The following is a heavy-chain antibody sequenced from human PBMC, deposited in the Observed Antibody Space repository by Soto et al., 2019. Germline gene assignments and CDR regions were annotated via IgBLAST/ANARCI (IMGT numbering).Heavy chain of an antibody. Sequence: RRLSCAASGFTFSSYWMSWVRQAPGKGLEWVANIKQDGSEKYYVDSVKGRFTISRDNAKNSLYLQMNSLRAEDTAVYYCARGRLIVLMVYAVPDAFDFWGQGTMVTVSS. CDR1: GFTFSSYW. V-gene: IGHV3-7*01. CDR3: ARGRLIVLMVYAVPDAFDF. CDR2: IKQDGSEK. D-gene: IGHD2-8*01. J-gene: IGHJ3*01.